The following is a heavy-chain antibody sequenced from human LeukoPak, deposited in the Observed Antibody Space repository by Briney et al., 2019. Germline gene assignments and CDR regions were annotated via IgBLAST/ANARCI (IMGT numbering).Heavy chain of an antibody. CDR3: ARDGTPIAAAGRFDY. V-gene: IGHV4-38-2*02. CDR1: GYSISSGYY. D-gene: IGHD6-13*01. J-gene: IGHJ4*02. Sequence: PSETLSLTCAVSGYSISSGYYWGWIRQPPGKGLEWIGSIYHSGGTYYNPSLKSRVTISVDTSKNQFSLKLSSVTAADTAVYYCARDGTPIAAAGRFDYWGQGTLVTVSS. CDR2: IYHSGGT.